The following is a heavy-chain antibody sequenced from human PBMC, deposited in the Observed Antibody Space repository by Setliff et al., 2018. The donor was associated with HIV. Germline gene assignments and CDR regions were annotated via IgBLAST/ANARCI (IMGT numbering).Heavy chain of an antibody. J-gene: IGHJ6*03. Sequence: SETLSLTCTVSGGSISSYYWSWIRQPPGKGLEWIGYIYYSGSTSYNPSLKSRVTISLGTSKNQFSLKLSSVTAADTAVYYCARHLYYYDNNGYLQPYYYMDVWGKGTTVTVPS. D-gene: IGHD3-22*01. CDR2: IYYSGST. V-gene: IGHV4-59*08. CDR3: ARHLYYYDNNGYLQPYYYMDV. CDR1: GGSISSYY.